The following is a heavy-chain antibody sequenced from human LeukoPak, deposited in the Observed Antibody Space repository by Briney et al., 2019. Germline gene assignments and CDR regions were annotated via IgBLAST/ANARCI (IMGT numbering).Heavy chain of an antibody. CDR3: ARETRDDYYDSSGYPPLQH. D-gene: IGHD3-22*01. Sequence: ASVKVSCKASGYTFTSYDFNWVRQATGQRPEWMGWMSPNSGVTGYAQKFQDRVTMTRNTSISTAYMELSSLRSDDTAVYYCARETRDDYYDSSGYPPLQHWGQGTLVTVSS. CDR2: MSPNSGVT. V-gene: IGHV1-8*01. CDR1: GYTFTSYD. J-gene: IGHJ1*01.